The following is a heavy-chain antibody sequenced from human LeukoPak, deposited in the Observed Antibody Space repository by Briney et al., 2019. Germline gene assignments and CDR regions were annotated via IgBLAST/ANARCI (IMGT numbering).Heavy chain of an antibody. CDR2: ISDSGGAT. D-gene: IGHD3/OR15-3a*01. J-gene: IGHJ4*02. CDR1: GFTFSSYA. CDR3: VRDQDWAFDY. V-gene: IGHV3-23*01. Sequence: GGSLRLSCATSGFTFSSYAMSWVRQGPGKGLEWVASISDSGGATYYADSVKGRFTISRDNAKNSLYLQMNSLRAEDTALYYCVRDQDWAFDYWGQGTLVTVPS.